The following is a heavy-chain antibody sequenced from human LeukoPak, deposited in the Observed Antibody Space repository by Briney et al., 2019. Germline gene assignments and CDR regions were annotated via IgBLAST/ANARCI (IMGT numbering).Heavy chain of an antibody. D-gene: IGHD3-10*01. J-gene: IGHJ3*02. CDR3: ARKADYYGSEDAFDI. CDR1: GGSISSYY. V-gene: IGHV4-59*01. CDR2: IYYSGST. Sequence: SETLSLTCTVSGGSISSYYWSWIRQPPGKGLEWIGYIYYSGSTNCNPSLKSRVTISVDTSKNQFSLRLSSVTAADTAVYYCARKADYYGSEDAFDIWGQGTMVTVSS.